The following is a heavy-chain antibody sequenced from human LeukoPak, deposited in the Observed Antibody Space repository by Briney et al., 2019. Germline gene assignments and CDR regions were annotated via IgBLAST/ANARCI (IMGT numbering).Heavy chain of an antibody. D-gene: IGHD5-18*01. CDR3: ARDWRTVDTAGFDY. CDR1: GFTFSSYW. Sequence: GGSLRLSCAASGFTFSSYWMSWVRQAPGKGLEWVANIKQDGSEKYYVDSVKGRFTISRDNAKNSLYLQMNSLRAEDTAVYYCARDWRTVDTAGFDYWGQGTLVTVSS. V-gene: IGHV3-7*01. CDR2: IKQDGSEK. J-gene: IGHJ4*02.